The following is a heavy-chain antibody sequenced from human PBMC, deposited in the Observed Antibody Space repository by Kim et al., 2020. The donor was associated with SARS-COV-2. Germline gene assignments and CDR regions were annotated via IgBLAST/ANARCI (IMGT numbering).Heavy chain of an antibody. Sequence: ASVKVSCKASGYTFTSYAMHWVRQAPGQRLEWMGWINAGNGNTKYSQKFQGRVTITRDTSASTAYMELSSLRSEDTAVYYCARVGWLDGDAFDIWGQGTMVPVSS. CDR1: GYTFTSYA. CDR2: INAGNGNT. CDR3: ARVGWLDGDAFDI. J-gene: IGHJ3*02. D-gene: IGHD5-12*01. V-gene: IGHV1-3*01.